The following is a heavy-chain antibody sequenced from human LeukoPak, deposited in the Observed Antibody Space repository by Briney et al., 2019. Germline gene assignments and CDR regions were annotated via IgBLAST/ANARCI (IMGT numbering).Heavy chain of an antibody. V-gene: IGHV3-30*06. D-gene: IGHD6-19*01. Sequence: PPGGSLRLSCAASGFTFSSYGMHWVRQAPGKGLEWVAVISYDGSNKYYADSVKGRFTISRDNSKNTLYLQMNSLRAEDTAVYYCARALAVAAGEFDYWGQGTLVTVSS. J-gene: IGHJ4*02. CDR3: ARALAVAAGEFDY. CDR2: ISYDGSNK. CDR1: GFTFSSYG.